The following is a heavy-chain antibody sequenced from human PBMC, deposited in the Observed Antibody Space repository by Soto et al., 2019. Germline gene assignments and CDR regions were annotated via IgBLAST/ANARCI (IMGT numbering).Heavy chain of an antibody. Sequence: LRLSCAASGITFSTSVLHWVRQAPGKGLEWVAAISYDGSKTNYADSVKGRFTISRDNSKDTLFLQMNSLRPEDTAVYYCARDSPPYYDFWSSLRSYVGDNFDYWGQGTLVTVSS. V-gene: IGHV3-30-3*01. J-gene: IGHJ4*02. CDR3: ARDSPPYYDFWSSLRSYVGDNFDY. CDR1: GITFSTSV. D-gene: IGHD3-3*01. CDR2: ISYDGSKT.